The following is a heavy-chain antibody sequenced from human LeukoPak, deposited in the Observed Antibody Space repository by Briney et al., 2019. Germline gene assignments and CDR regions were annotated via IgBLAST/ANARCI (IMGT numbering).Heavy chain of an antibody. CDR2: IWYDGSNK. D-gene: IGHD3-10*01. J-gene: IGHJ6*02. Sequence: PGGSMRLSCAASGLTVSSKDMSWVRQAPGKGLEWVAVIWYDGSNKYYADSVKGRFTISRDNSKNTLYLQMNSLRAEDTAVYYCARGRLLWFGGAAWYYYYGMDVWGQGTTVTVSS. CDR1: GLTVSSKD. V-gene: IGHV3-33*08. CDR3: ARGRLLWFGGAAWYYYYGMDV.